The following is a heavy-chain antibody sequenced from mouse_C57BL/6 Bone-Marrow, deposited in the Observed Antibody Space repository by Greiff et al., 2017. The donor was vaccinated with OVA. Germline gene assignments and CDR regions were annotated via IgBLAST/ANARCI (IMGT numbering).Heavy chain of an antibody. D-gene: IGHD1-1*01. CDR2: ISYDGSN. Sequence: DVQLVESGPGLVKPSQSLSLTCSVTGYSITSGYYWNWIRQFPGNKLEWMGYISYDGSNNYNPSLKNRISITRDTSKNQFFLKLNSVTTEDTATYYCARGNYGSSPWYFDVWGTGTTVTVSS. V-gene: IGHV3-6*01. J-gene: IGHJ1*03. CDR1: GYSITSGYY. CDR3: ARGNYGSSPWYFDV.